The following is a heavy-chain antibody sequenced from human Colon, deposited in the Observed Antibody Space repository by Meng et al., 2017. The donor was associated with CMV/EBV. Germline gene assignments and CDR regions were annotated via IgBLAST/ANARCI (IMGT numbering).Heavy chain of an antibody. D-gene: IGHD5-12*01. CDR1: GYDFSDYD. J-gene: IGHJ4*02. V-gene: IGHV1-2*02. CDR2: VDPKSVGR. CDR3: ARVGRGYSGYDPLDY. Sequence: SGYDFSDYDVHWVRQATGQGLEWMAWVDPKSVGRSDADKFQGRVTMTTDTSTSTAYRELKRLTSDDTALYFCARVGRGYSGYDPLDYWGQGTLVTVSS.